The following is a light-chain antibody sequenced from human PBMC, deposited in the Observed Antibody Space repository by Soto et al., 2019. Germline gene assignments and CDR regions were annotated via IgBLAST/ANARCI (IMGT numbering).Light chain of an antibody. J-gene: IGKJ4*01. CDR3: RQYGRSLASA. Sequence: EIVLTQSPGTLSLSPGERATLSCRASQSVSSNFVAWYQEKPGQAPRLLIYGASSRATGIPDRFSGSGSGTDFTLTIRRLEPEDFAVYYCRQYGRSLASAIGGGTKGDIK. CDR2: GAS. CDR1: QSVSSNF. V-gene: IGKV3-20*01.